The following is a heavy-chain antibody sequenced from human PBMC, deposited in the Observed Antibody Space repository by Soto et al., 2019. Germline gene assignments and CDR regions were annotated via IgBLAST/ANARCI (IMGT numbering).Heavy chain of an antibody. Sequence: QVQLQESGPGLVKPSETLSLTCSVSGASISNYFWNWIRQPQGKGLEWIGYSYYSGTTNYNPSPKSRVTMSVDTSKNLFSLKLNSATAADTAVYYCARLPAATEYDVDYWGQGTLVTVSS. J-gene: IGHJ4*02. CDR2: SYYSGTT. CDR1: GASISNYF. D-gene: IGHD2-2*01. V-gene: IGHV4-59*08. CDR3: ARLPAATEYDVDY.